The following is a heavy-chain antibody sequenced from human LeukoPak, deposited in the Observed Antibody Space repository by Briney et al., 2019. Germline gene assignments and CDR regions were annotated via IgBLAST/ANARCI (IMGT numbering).Heavy chain of an antibody. CDR2: ISGSGGST. Sequence: GGSLRLSCAASGFTFSSYAMSWVRQAPGKGLEWVSAISGSGGSTYYADSVKGRFTISRDNSKNTLYLQMNSLRAEDTAVYYCAKDLRVDIVVVPAAKAYGMDVWGQGTTVTVSS. CDR3: AKDLRVDIVVVPAAKAYGMDV. J-gene: IGHJ6*02. D-gene: IGHD2-2*01. CDR1: GFTFSSYA. V-gene: IGHV3-23*01.